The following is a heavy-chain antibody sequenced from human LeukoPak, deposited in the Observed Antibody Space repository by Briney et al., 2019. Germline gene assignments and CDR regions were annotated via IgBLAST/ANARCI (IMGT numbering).Heavy chain of an antibody. V-gene: IGHV3-53*01. Sequence: PGGSLRLSCAASGFTVSSNYMRWVRQAPGKGLEWASVIYSGGSTYYADSVKGRFTISRDNSKNTLYLQMNSLRAEDTAVYYCASLRGSYSFYYYYMDVWGKGTTVTVSS. J-gene: IGHJ6*03. D-gene: IGHD3-16*01. CDR2: IYSGGST. CDR1: GFTVSSNY. CDR3: ASLRGSYSFYYYYMDV.